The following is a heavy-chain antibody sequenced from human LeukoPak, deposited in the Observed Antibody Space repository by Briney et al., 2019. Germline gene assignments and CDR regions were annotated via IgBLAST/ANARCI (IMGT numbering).Heavy chain of an antibody. CDR1: GGSISSHY. D-gene: IGHD4-17*01. Sequence: PSETLSLTCNVSGGSISSHYWSWIRQPAGKGLEWIGHIYSSGSTIYNPSLKSRVTISVDKSKNQFSLKLSSVTAADTAVYYCARDDITVTTLSNYYYMDVWGKGTTVTVSS. J-gene: IGHJ6*03. V-gene: IGHV4-4*07. CDR3: ARDDITVTTLSNYYYMDV. CDR2: IYSSGST.